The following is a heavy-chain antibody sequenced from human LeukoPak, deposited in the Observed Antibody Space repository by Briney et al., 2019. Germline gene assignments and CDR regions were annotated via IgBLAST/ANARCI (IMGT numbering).Heavy chain of an antibody. CDR3: ARDLGYYGSGRPNTLDY. CDR2: INPNSGGT. Sequence: ASVKVSCKASGYTFTGYYMHWVRQAPGQGLEWMGRINPNSGGTNYAQKLQGRVTMTRDTSISTAYMELSRLRSDDTAVYYCARDLGYYGSGRPNTLDYWGQGTLVTVSS. D-gene: IGHD3-10*01. CDR1: GYTFTGYY. V-gene: IGHV1-2*06. J-gene: IGHJ4*02.